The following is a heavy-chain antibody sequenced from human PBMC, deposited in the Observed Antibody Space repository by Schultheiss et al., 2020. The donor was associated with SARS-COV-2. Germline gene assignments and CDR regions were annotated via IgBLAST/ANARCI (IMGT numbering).Heavy chain of an antibody. CDR3: ARDRGSGWVIDY. D-gene: IGHD6-19*01. Sequence: ASVKVSCKASGYTFTSQGISWVRQAPGQGLEWMGWISAYNGNTNYAQKLQGRVTMTRDTSISTAYMELSRLRSDDTAVYYCARDRGSGWVIDYWGQGTLVTVSS. CDR2: ISAYNGNT. J-gene: IGHJ4*02. CDR1: GYTFTSQG. V-gene: IGHV1-18*01.